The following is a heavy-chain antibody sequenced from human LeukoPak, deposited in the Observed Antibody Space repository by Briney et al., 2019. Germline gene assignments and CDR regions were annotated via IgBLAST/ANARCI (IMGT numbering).Heavy chain of an antibody. CDR3: AREVAVAVTFDY. V-gene: IGHV4-39*02. J-gene: IGHJ4*02. D-gene: IGHD6-19*01. CDR2: IYYSGST. Sequence: SETLSLTCTVSGGSISSGNYYWGWIRQPPGKGLEWIGSIYYSGSTYYNPSLKSRVTISVDTSKNQFSLKLSSVTAADTAVYYCAREVAVAVTFDYWGQGTLVTVSS. CDR1: GGSISSGNYY.